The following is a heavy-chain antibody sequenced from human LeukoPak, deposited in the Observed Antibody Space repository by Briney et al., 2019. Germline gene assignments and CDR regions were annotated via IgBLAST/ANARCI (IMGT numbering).Heavy chain of an antibody. D-gene: IGHD1-26*01. CDR3: ARQNGGATPPFD. J-gene: IGHJ4*02. CDR2: IYYSGST. CDR1: GVSISSYY. Sequence: SETLSLTCTVSGVSISSYYWSWIRQPPGNGLEWIGYIYYSGSTNYNPSLKSRVTISVDTSKNQFSLKLSSATAADTAVYYCARQNGGATPPFDWGQGTLVTVSS. V-gene: IGHV4-59*08.